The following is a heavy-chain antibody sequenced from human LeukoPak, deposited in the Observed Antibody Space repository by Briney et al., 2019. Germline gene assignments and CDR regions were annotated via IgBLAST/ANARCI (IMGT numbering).Heavy chain of an antibody. CDR2: IYSGGST. D-gene: IGHD4-23*01. V-gene: IGHV3-53*01. CDR1: GFTVSSNY. J-gene: IGHJ4*02. Sequence: GGSLRLSCAASGFTVSSNYMTWIRQAPGKGLEWVSTIYSGGSTYYADSVKGRFTISRDNSKNTLYLQMSSLRAEDTAVYYCARTFGGNAETGVDYWGQGTLVTVSS. CDR3: ARTFGGNAETGVDY.